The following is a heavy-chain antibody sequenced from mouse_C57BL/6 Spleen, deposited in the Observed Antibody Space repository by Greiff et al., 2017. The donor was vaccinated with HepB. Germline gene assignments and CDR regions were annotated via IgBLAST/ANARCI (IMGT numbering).Heavy chain of an antibody. J-gene: IGHJ4*01. CDR1: GYTFTDYY. D-gene: IGHD2-1*01. V-gene: IGHV1-26*01. Sequence: VQLKESGPELVKPGASVKISCKASGYTFTDYYMNWVKQSHGKSLEWIGDINPNNGGTSYNQKFKGKATLTVDKSSSTAYMELRSLTSEDSAVYYCARYFLYYRNHYYAMDYWGQGTSVTVSS. CDR3: ARYFLYYRNHYYAMDY. CDR2: INPNNGGT.